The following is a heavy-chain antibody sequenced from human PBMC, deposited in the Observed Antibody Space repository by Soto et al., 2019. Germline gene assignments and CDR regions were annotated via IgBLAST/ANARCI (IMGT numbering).Heavy chain of an antibody. CDR1: GFTVRNNG. J-gene: IGHJ4*02. D-gene: IGHD1-1*01. CDR3: AKGRNRGWNGGDS. Sequence: EVQLLESGGGLVQPGGSLRLTCAASGFTVRNNGMSWVRQAPGKGLEWVSAITGSGDNTYYADSVKGRFTISRDNSNNTLYLQMHSLRAEDTAVYYCAKGRNRGWNGGDSWGQGTLVTVSS. V-gene: IGHV3-23*01. CDR2: ITGSGDNT.